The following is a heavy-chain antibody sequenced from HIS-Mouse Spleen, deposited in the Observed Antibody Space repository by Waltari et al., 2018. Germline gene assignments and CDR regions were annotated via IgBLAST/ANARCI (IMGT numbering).Heavy chain of an antibody. CDR1: GGSFSGYY. CDR2: INHSGST. CDR3: ARGLHPRRSFDI. J-gene: IGHJ3*02. Sequence: QVQLQQWGAGLLKPSETLSLTCAVYGGSFSGYYWSWIRQPPGKGLEWIGEINHSGSTNSNPSLKSRVTISVDTSKNQFSLKLSSVTAADTAVYYCARGLHPRRSFDIWGQGTMVTVSS. V-gene: IGHV4-34*01.